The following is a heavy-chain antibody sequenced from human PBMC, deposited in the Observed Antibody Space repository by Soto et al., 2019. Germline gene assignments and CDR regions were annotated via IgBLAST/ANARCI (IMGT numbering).Heavy chain of an antibody. Sequence: GGSLRLSCAASGFTFSSYGMHWVRQAPGKGLEWVAVISYDGSNKYYADSVKGRFTISRDNSKNTLYLQMNSLRAEDTAVYYCAKDSDKGDFWSGYFDYWGQGTLVTVSS. D-gene: IGHD3-3*01. V-gene: IGHV3-30*18. CDR1: GFTFSSYG. CDR3: AKDSDKGDFWSGYFDY. CDR2: ISYDGSNK. J-gene: IGHJ4*02.